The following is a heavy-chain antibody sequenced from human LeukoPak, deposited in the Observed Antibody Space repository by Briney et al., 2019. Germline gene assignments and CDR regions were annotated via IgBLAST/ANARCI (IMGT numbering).Heavy chain of an antibody. J-gene: IGHJ4*01. CDR3: TREKTNYYDSSGFDY. Sequence: GGSMRLSCAASGFTFSSYEMNWVRQAPGKGLEWVSYISSSGSTIYYADSVKGRFTISRDNAKNSLYLQMNSLRAEDTAVYYCTREKTNYYDSSGFDYWGHGTLVTVSS. V-gene: IGHV3-48*03. D-gene: IGHD3-22*01. CDR2: ISSSGSTI. CDR1: GFTFSSYE.